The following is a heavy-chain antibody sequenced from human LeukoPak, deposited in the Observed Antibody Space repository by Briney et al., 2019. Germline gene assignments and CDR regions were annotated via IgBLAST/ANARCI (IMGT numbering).Heavy chain of an antibody. CDR1: GYTFTGYY. J-gene: IGHJ5*02. V-gene: IGHV1-2*02. Sequence: ASVKVSCKASGYTFTGYYMHWVRQAPGQGLEWMGWINPNSGGTNYAQKFQGRVTMTRDTSISTAYVELSRLRSDDTAVYYCARDYCSGGSCYSEFFRFDPWGQGTLVTVSS. D-gene: IGHD2-15*01. CDR2: INPNSGGT. CDR3: ARDYCSGGSCYSEFFRFDP.